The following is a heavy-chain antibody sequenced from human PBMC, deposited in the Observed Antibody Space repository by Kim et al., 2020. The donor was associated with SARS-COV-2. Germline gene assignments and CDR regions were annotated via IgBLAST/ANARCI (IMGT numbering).Heavy chain of an antibody. CDR2: IRSKAYGGTT. Sequence: GGSLRLSCTASGFTFGDYAMSWFRQAPGKGLEWVGFIRSKAYGGTTEYAASVKGRFTISRDDSKSIAYLQMNSLKTEDTAVYYCTRKPDYYGSGRKHYYYGMDVWGQGTTVTVSS. CDR1: GFTFGDYA. V-gene: IGHV3-49*03. J-gene: IGHJ6*02. CDR3: TRKPDYYGSGRKHYYYGMDV. D-gene: IGHD3-10*01.